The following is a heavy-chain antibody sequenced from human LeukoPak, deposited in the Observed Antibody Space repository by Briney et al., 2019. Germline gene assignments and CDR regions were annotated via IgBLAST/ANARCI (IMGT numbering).Heavy chain of an antibody. CDR1: GFTFSIYS. Sequence: GGSLRLSCAASGFTFSIYSMNWVRQAPGKGLEWVSAISGSGGSTYYADSVKGRFTISRDNSKNTLYLQMNSLRAEDTAVYYCAKVMQYQLLAPVGYFDYWGQGTLVTVSS. D-gene: IGHD2-2*01. J-gene: IGHJ4*02. CDR3: AKVMQYQLLAPVGYFDY. V-gene: IGHV3-23*01. CDR2: ISGSGGST.